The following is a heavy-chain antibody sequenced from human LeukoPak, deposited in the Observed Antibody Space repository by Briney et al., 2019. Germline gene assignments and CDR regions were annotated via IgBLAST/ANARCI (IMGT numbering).Heavy chain of an antibody. J-gene: IGHJ4*02. V-gene: IGHV3-33*01. CDR1: GFTFSSYG. CDR3: ARERAPSDGLDY. Sequence: PGGSLRLSCVASGFTFSSYGMQWVRQAPGKGLEWVAVLWSDGNTKYYADSVKGRFTFSRDNSKNTLYVEMNNLRAEDTAVYYCARERAPSDGLDYWGQGSLLTVSS. CDR2: LWSDGNTK.